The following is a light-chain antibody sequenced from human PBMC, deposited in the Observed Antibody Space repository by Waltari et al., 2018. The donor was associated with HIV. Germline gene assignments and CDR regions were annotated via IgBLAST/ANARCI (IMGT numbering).Light chain of an antibody. CDR2: EDT. CDR1: DLEYIS. V-gene: IGLV3-1*01. CDR3: QVWCSNTASVV. J-gene: IGLJ2*01. Sequence: SYELTQPLSVSVSPGQTASISCSGNDLEYISLYWYQHKPGQSPLLLIYEDTKRPSGMHDGFSGAHSGNTVTLTITEDQAMDEADYYCQVWCSNTASVVFGGGTKLTVL.